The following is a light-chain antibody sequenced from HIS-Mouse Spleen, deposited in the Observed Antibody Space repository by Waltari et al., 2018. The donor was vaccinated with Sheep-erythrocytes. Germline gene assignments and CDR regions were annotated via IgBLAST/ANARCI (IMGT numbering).Light chain of an antibody. Sequence: SYVLTQPPSVSVAPGKTARITCGGNNIGTKRVHWYQQKPGQAPVLVVYDDSDRPSGIPERFSGSNSGNTATLTISRVEAGDEADYYCQVWDSSSDHHVVFGGGTKLTVL. CDR2: DDS. V-gene: IGLV3-21*03. J-gene: IGLJ2*01. CDR1: NIGTKR. CDR3: QVWDSSSDHHVV.